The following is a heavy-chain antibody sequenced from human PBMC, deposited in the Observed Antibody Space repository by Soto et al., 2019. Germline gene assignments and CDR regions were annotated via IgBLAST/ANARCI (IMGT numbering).Heavy chain of an antibody. CDR2: ISGSGGVT. Sequence: GGSLRLSCVASGFISSTYAMLWVRQAPGKGLEWISGISGSGGVTSYADSVKGRFTVSRDTAKNSLYLQMSGLRDEDRAVYYRARYYYDSSGYDAMNVWGKATTVTVSS. J-gene: IGHJ6*04. CDR1: GFISSTYA. D-gene: IGHD3-22*01. CDR3: ARYYYDSSGYDAMNV. V-gene: IGHV3-23*01.